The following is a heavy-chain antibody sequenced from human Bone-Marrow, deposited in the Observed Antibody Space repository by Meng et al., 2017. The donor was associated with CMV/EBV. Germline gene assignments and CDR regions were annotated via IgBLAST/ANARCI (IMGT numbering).Heavy chain of an antibody. D-gene: IGHD6-19*01. Sequence: GGSLRLSCAASGFTVSSNYMSWVRQAPGKGLVWVAHIHSDGRSTTYADSVKGRFTISRDNAKNTVFLQMHSLGVEDTGVYYCARDSIVVPGRIYYYAMDVWGHGTTVTVSS. J-gene: IGHJ6*02. CDR2: IHSDGRST. CDR1: GFTVSSNY. CDR3: ARDSIVVPGRIYYYAMDV. V-gene: IGHV3-74*01.